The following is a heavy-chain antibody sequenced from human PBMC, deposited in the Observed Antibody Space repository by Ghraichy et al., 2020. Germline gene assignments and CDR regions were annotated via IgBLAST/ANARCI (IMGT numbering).Heavy chain of an antibody. D-gene: IGHD6-13*01. CDR1: GGSISNYY. CDR2: IYYSGST. V-gene: IGHV4-59*01. Sequence: SQTLSLTCTVSGGSISNYYWSWIRQPPGKGLEWVGYIYYSGSTNYNPSLKSRVTISVDTSKNQFSLKLSSVTAADTAVYYFARAPSGGTAAGARYYYSMDVWGKGTTVTVSS. CDR3: ARAPSGGTAAGARYYYSMDV. J-gene: IGHJ6*03.